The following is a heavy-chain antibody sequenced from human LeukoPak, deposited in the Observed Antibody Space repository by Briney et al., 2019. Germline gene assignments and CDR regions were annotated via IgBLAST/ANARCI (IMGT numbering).Heavy chain of an antibody. D-gene: IGHD1-14*01. CDR2: VYFNGAT. J-gene: IGHJ6*02. CDR3: ARGRQAVDLPSYTGTDV. V-gene: IGHV4-59*11. Sequence: SETLSLTCTVSGAGGSISSHYWSWIRQPPGKGLEWLGYVYFNGATSYSPSLKSRVTISVDTSTNQFYLRLNSVTAADTAVYYCARGRQAVDLPSYTGTDVWGQGTTVTVSS. CDR1: GAGGSISSHY.